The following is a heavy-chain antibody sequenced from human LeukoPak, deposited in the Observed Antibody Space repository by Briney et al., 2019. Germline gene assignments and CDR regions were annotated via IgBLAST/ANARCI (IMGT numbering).Heavy chain of an antibody. CDR3: ARAREATTGGPYYYGMDV. CDR2: IYSGGST. D-gene: IGHD5-12*01. Sequence: GALRPFLSTPGVNRNSQQINWVRPAPREGLGGGSGIYSGGSTYYADSVKGRFTISRDNSKNTLYLQMNSLRAEDTAVYYCARAREATTGGPYYYGMDVWGQGTTVTVSS. V-gene: IGHV3-53*01. J-gene: IGHJ6*02. CDR1: GVNRNSQQ.